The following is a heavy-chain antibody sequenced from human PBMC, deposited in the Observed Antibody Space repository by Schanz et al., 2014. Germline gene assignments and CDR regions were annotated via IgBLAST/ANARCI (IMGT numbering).Heavy chain of an antibody. CDR3: AKDSVLVATGHDYFDY. D-gene: IGHD2-21*01. CDR1: GFTFSTRT. V-gene: IGHV3-23*01. CDR2: VTSAYTT. Sequence: EVQLLESGGGLVQPGGSLRLSCAASGFTFSTRTMGWVRQAPGQGLEWVSTVTSAYTTYYADSVKGRFTISRDNSNNTLFLQMSSLRVEDTAIYYCAKDSVLVATGHDYFDYWGQGTLVTVSS. J-gene: IGHJ4*02.